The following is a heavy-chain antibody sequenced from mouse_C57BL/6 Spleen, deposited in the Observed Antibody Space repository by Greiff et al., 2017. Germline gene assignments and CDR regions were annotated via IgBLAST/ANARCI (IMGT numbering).Heavy chain of an antibody. J-gene: IGHJ1*03. CDR3: ARYYSNYDWYFDV. D-gene: IGHD2-5*01. V-gene: IGHV2-9-1*01. CDR2: IWTGGGT. Sequence: VKVVESGPGLVAPSQSLSITCTVSGFSLTSYAISWVRQPPGKGLEWLGVIWTGGGTNYNSALKSRLSISKDNSKSQVFLKMNSLQTDDTARYYCARYYSNYDWYFDVWGTGTTVTVSS. CDR1: GFSLTSYA.